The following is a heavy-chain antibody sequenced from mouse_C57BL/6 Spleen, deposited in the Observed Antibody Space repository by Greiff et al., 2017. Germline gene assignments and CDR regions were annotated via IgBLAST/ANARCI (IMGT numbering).Heavy chain of an antibody. CDR2: IYPGDGDT. D-gene: IGHD4-1*01. J-gene: IGHJ2*01. CDR3: ARGVTGPYYFDY. CDR1: GYAFSSSW. Sequence: VKLQQSGPELVKPGASVKISCKASGYAFSSSWMNWVKQRPGKGLEWIGRIYPGDGDTNYNGKFKGKATLTADKSSSTAYMQLSSLTSEDSAVYFCARGVTGPYYFDYWGQGTTLTVSS. V-gene: IGHV1-82*01.